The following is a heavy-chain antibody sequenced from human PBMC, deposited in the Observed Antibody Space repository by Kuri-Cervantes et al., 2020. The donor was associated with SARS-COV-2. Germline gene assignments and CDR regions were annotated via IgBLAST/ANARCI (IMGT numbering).Heavy chain of an antibody. CDR3: ARDFNPLDY. CDR1: GFTFSSYS. Sequence: GGSLRLSCADSGFTFSSYSMNWVRQAPGKGLEWVANIKQDGSEKYYVDSVKGRFTISRDNAKNSLYLQMNSLRAEDTAVYYCARDFNPLDYWGQGTLVTVSS. CDR2: IKQDGSEK. V-gene: IGHV3-7*01. J-gene: IGHJ4*02.